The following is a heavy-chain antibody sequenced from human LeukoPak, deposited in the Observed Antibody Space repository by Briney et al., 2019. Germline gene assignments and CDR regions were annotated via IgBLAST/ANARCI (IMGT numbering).Heavy chain of an antibody. D-gene: IGHD1/OR15-1a*01. CDR1: GYSFTSYW. Sequence: KISCKGSGYSFTSYWIGWVQQAPGKGLEWMGRVDPEDGETRYAEKFQGRVTITADTSTDTAYMELSSLTSEDTAVYYCATDGSLTKDYWGQGTLVTVSS. CDR3: ATDGSLTKDY. J-gene: IGHJ4*02. V-gene: IGHV1-69-2*01. CDR2: VDPEDGET.